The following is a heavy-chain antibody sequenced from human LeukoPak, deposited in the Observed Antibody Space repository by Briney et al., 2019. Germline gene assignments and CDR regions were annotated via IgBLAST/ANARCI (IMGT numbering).Heavy chain of an antibody. CDR2: IKSKTDGGTT. CDR3: TTDGGVTMVRGVIGY. J-gene: IGHJ1*01. Sequence: GGSLRLSCAASGXTVSSNYVSWVPQAPGKGQEWVGRIKSKTDGGTTDYAAPVKGRFTISRDDSKNTLYLQMNSLKTEDTAVYYCTTDGGVTMVRGVIGYWGQGTLVTVSS. CDR1: GXTVSSNY. D-gene: IGHD3-10*01. V-gene: IGHV3-15*01.